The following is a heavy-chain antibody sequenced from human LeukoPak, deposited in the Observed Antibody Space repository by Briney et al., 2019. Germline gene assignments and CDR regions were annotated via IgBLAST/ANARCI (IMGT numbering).Heavy chain of an antibody. CDR2: TYPGDSDT. D-gene: IGHD2-15*01. V-gene: IGHV5-51*01. J-gene: IGHJ4*02. Sequence: PGESLKISCKGSGYSFTRYWIGWVRQMPGKGLEWMGITYPGDSDTRYSPSFQGQVTISADKSISTAYLQWNSLKSSDTAMYYCARPDCNGGTCYGDYWGQGTLVTVSS. CDR3: ARPDCNGGTCYGDY. CDR1: GYSFTRYW.